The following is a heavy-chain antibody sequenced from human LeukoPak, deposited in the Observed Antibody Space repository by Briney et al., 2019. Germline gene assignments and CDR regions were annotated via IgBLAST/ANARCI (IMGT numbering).Heavy chain of an antibody. CDR3: AREITIFGVVRFDP. CDR1: GGSISSYY. CDR2: IYYSGST. Sequence: SETLSLTRTVSGGSISSYYWSWIRQPPGKGLEWIGYIYYSGSTNYNPSLKSRVTISVDTSKNRFSLKLSSVTAADTAVYYCAREITIFGVVRFDPWGQGTLVTVSS. D-gene: IGHD3-3*01. V-gene: IGHV4-59*01. J-gene: IGHJ5*02.